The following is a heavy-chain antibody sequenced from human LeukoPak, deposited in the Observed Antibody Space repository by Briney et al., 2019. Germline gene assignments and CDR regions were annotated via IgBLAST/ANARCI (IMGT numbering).Heavy chain of an antibody. Sequence: SETLSLTCTVSGGSISSGGYYWSWIRQPPGKGLEWIGYIYHSGSTYYNPSLKSRVTISVDRSKNQFSLKLSSVTAADTAVYYCARGALGGNWNYQFSTVLYYYYYMDVWGKGTTVTVSS. CDR1: GGSISSGGYY. CDR3: ARGALGGNWNYQFSTVLYYYYYMDV. V-gene: IGHV4-30-2*01. CDR2: IYHSGST. J-gene: IGHJ6*03. D-gene: IGHD1-7*01.